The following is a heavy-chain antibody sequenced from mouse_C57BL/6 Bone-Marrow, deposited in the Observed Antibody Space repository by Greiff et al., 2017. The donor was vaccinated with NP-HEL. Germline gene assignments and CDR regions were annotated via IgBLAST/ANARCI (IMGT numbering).Heavy chain of an antibody. CDR3: ARDLAYYYGSSLFAY. J-gene: IGHJ3*01. V-gene: IGHV5-4*01. Sequence: EVQLVESGGGLVKPGGSLKLSCAASGFTFSSYAMSWVRQTPEKRLEWVATISDGGSYTYYPDNVKGRFTISRDNAKNNLYLQMSHLKSEDTAMYYCARDLAYYYGSSLFAYWGQGTLVTVSA. D-gene: IGHD1-1*01. CDR2: ISDGGSYT. CDR1: GFTFSSYA.